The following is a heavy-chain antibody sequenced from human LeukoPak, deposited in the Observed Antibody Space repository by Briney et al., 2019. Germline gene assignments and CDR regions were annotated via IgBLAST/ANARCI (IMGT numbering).Heavy chain of an antibody. CDR3: ARDFTCGGDCYPYYFDY. V-gene: IGHV3-21*01. CDR1: GFTFSSFS. D-gene: IGHD2-21*02. J-gene: IGHJ4*02. Sequence: GGSLRLSCAASGFTFSSFSMNWVRQAPGKGLEWVSSISSSSGYIYYADSVKGRFTISRDNAKNSLYLQMNSLRAEDTAVYYCARDFTCGGDCYPYYFDYWGQGTLVTVSS. CDR2: ISSSSGYI.